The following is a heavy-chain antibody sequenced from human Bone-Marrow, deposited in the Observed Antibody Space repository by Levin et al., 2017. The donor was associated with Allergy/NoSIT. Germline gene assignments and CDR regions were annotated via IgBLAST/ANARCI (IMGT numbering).Heavy chain of an antibody. Sequence: SETLSLTCTVSGGSISSGGYYWSWIRQHPGKGLEWIGYIYYSGSTYYNPSLKSRVTISVDTSKNQFSLKLSSVTAADTAVYYCARDLYSSSWTVGYYYYGMDVWGQGTTVTVSS. V-gene: IGHV4-31*03. D-gene: IGHD6-13*01. CDR1: GGSISSGGYY. CDR3: ARDLYSSSWTVGYYYYGMDV. J-gene: IGHJ6*02. CDR2: IYYSGST.